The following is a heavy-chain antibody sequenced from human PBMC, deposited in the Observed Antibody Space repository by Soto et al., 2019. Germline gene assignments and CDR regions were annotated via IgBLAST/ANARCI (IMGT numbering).Heavy chain of an antibody. V-gene: IGHV1-2*04. CDR3: ARVDYYDSSGSPSGAFDI. D-gene: IGHD3-22*01. CDR2: INPNSGGT. CDR1: GYTFTGYY. Sequence: ASVKVSCKASGYTFTGYYIPWVRQAPGQGVEWMGWINPNSGGTNYAQKFQGWVTMTRDTSISTAYMELSRLRSDDTAVYYCARVDYYDSSGSPSGAFDIWGQGTMVTVSS. J-gene: IGHJ3*02.